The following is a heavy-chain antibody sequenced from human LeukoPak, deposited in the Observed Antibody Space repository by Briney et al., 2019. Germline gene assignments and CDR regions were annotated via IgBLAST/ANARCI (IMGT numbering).Heavy chain of an antibody. V-gene: IGHV3-7*01. Sequence: GGSLRLSCAASGFTFSNYWMSWVRQAPGKGLEWVANVNKDGSEKYYMDSVRGRFTISRDNAKNSLYLQMNSLRAEDTAVYYCARVGGLRPYYYGSGQYYFDYWGQGTLVTVSS. D-gene: IGHD3-10*01. CDR3: ARVGGLRPYYYGSGQYYFDY. J-gene: IGHJ4*02. CDR2: VNKDGSEK. CDR1: GFTFSNYW.